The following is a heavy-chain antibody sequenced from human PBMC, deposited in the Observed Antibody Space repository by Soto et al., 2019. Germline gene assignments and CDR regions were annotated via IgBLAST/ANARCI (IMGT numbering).Heavy chain of an antibody. CDR1: GFTFSDFY. V-gene: IGHV3-11*01. J-gene: IGHJ4*02. Sequence: QVQLVESGGGLVKPGGSLRLSCAASGFTFSDFYMSWILQAPGKGLEWISYISSGSTNIFYADSVKGRFTVSRDNAKNSVYLQMDSLRAEDTAVYYCARERNAAGSDYWGQGTLVTVAS. CDR3: ARERNAAGSDY. D-gene: IGHD1-1*01. CDR2: ISSGSTNI.